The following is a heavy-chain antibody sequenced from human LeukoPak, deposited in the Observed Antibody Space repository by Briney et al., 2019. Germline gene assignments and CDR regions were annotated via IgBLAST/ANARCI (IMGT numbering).Heavy chain of an antibody. Sequence: GGSLRLSCTTSGFTFGDFPMTWVRQAPGKGLEWVGYIRAKAYGGTAEYTASVKGKFIISGDDSKRIAYLQMSSLKPEDTAVYYCTRGSGRYEYWGQGTPVTVSS. J-gene: IGHJ4*02. CDR1: GFTFGDFP. V-gene: IGHV3-49*04. CDR2: IRAKAYGGTA. CDR3: TRGSGRYEY. D-gene: IGHD1-26*01.